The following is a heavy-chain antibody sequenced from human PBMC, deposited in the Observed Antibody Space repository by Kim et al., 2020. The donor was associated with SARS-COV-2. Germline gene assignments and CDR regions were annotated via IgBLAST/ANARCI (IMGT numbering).Heavy chain of an antibody. D-gene: IGHD1-26*01. CDR2: TSGSGLTT. J-gene: IGHJ2*01. CDR3: AREGNWYFDR. Sequence: GGSLRLSCAASGFTFSSYAMNWVRQAPGEGLDWVSATSGSGLTTNYADSVKGRFTMSRDNSKNTLYLQMSSLRAEDTAIYYCAREGNWYFDRWGRGTLVTVAS. V-gene: IGHV3-23*01. CDR1: GFTFSSYA.